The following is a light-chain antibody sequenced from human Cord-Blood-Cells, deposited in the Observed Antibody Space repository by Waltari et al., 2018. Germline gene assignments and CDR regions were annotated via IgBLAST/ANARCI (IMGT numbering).Light chain of an antibody. Sequence: IVLTQSPATLSLSPGERATLSCRASQSVSSYLAWYQQKPGQALRLLIYDASNRATGIPARCSGSGSGTDLTLTISSLEPEDFAGYYCQQRSNWVTFGGGTKVEIK. CDR2: DAS. CDR1: QSVSSY. V-gene: IGKV3-11*01. J-gene: IGKJ4*01. CDR3: QQRSNWVT.